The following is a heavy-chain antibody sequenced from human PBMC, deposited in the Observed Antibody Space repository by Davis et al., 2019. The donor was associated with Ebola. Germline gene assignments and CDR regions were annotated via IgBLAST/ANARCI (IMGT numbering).Heavy chain of an antibody. D-gene: IGHD6-19*01. CDR2: MFYSGTT. J-gene: IGHJ5*02. CDR3: ARVYSSGWYGWFEP. CDR1: GFTFSHYA. V-gene: IGHV4-59*08. Sequence: MPGGSLRLSCAVSGFTFSHYAMSWVRQPPGKGLEWVSYMFYSGTTNYNSSLQSRLIISVDTSTNQFSLKLSSVTAADTAVYYCARVYSSGWYGWFEPWGPGTLVTVSA.